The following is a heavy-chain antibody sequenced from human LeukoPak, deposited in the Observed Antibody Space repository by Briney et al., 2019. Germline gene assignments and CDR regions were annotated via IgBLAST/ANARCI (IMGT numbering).Heavy chain of an antibody. CDR1: SYSISSGYY. CDR2: IYHSGST. D-gene: IGHD4-17*01. CDR3: ARGHTVTWEFDY. J-gene: IGHJ4*02. Sequence: SETLSLTCAVSSYSISSGYYWGWIRQPPGKGLEWIGSIYHSGSTYYNPSLKSRVTESVDTSKNQFSLKLSAVTAADTAVYYCARGHTVTWEFDYWGQGTLVTVSS. V-gene: IGHV4-38-2*01.